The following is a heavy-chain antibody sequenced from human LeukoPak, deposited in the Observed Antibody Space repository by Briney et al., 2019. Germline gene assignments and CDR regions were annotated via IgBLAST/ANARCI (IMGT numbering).Heavy chain of an antibody. V-gene: IGHV1-8*03. D-gene: IGHD2-2*01. CDR3: AVHCSSTSCLQGRFDY. Sequence: ASVKVSCKASRYTFTSYDINWVRQATGQGLEWMGWMNPNSGNTGYAQKFQGRVTITRNTSISTAYMELSSLRSEDTAVYYCAVHCSSTSCLQGRFDYWGQGTLVTVSS. CDR2: MNPNSGNT. CDR1: RYTFTSYD. J-gene: IGHJ4*02.